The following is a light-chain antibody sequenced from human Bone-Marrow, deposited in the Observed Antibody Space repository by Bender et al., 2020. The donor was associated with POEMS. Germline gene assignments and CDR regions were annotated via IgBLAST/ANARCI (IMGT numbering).Light chain of an antibody. CDR3: AAWDGGLKIWL. CDR1: TSNIGSNG. CDR2: ANF. Sequence: QSVLTQPPSASGTPGQRVTISCSGGTSNIGSNGVNWFHQLPGAAPKLVIYANFLRPAGVPDRISGSTSGTSASLAITSLQSDDEGEYFCAAWDGGLKIWLFGGGTRLTVL. J-gene: IGLJ3*02. V-gene: IGLV1-44*01.